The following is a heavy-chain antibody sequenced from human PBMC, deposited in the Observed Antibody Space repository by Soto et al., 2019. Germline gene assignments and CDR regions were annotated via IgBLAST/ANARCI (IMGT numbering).Heavy chain of an antibody. D-gene: IGHD6-13*01. CDR2: INSDGSST. CDR3: ARAGSSWYAPDY. Sequence: GGSLRLSCAASGFTFSSYWMHWVRQAPGKGLVWVSRINSDGSSTSYADSVKGRFTISRDNAKNTLYLQMNSLTAEDTAVYYCARAGSSWYAPDYWGQGTLVTVSS. CDR1: GFTFSSYW. J-gene: IGHJ4*02. V-gene: IGHV3-74*01.